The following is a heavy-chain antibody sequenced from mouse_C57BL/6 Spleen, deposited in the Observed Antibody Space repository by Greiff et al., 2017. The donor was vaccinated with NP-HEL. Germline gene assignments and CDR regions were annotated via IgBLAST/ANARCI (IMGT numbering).Heavy chain of an antibody. V-gene: IGHV1-78*01. CDR3: ASQIYYDYDVSWFAY. CDR2: IYPRDGST. CDR1: GYTFTDHT. J-gene: IGHJ3*01. D-gene: IGHD2-4*01. Sequence: QVQLQQSDAELVKPGASVKISCKVSGYTFTDHTIHWMKQRPEQGLEWIGYIYPRDGSTKYNEKFKGKATLTADKSSSTAYMQLNSLTSEDSAVYFCASQIYYDYDVSWFAYWGQGTLVTVSA.